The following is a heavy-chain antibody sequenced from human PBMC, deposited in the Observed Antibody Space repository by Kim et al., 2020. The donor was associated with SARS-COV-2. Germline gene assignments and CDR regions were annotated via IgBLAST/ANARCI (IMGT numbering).Heavy chain of an antibody. CDR2: IKSKTDGGTT. CDR3: TADYGDYTFLRYGMDV. Sequence: GGSLRLSCAASGFIFSNAWMSWVRQAPGKGLEWVGRIKSKTDGGTTDYAAPVKGRFTISRDDSKNTLYLQMNSLKTEDTAVYYCTADYGDYTFLRYGMDVWGQGTTVTVSS. J-gene: IGHJ6*02. CDR1: GFIFSNAW. V-gene: IGHV3-15*01. D-gene: IGHD4-17*01.